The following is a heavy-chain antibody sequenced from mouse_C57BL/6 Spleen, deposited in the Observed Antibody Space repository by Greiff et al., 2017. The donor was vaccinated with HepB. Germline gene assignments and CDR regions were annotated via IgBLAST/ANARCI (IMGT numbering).Heavy chain of an antibody. V-gene: IGHV5-17*01. CDR2: ISSGSSTI. Sequence: EVQLKESGGGLVKPGGSLKLSCAASGFTFSDYGMHWVRQAPEKGLEWVAYISSGSSTIYYADTVKGRFTISRDNAKNTLFLQMTSLRSEDTAMYYCARTYYSNYGGDYWGQGTSVTVSS. D-gene: IGHD2-5*01. J-gene: IGHJ4*01. CDR1: GFTFSDYG. CDR3: ARTYYSNYGGDY.